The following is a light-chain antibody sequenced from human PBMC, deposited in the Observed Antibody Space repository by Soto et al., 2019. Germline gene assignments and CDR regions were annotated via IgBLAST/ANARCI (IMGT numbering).Light chain of an antibody. CDR2: GAS. CDR1: QSVSSN. J-gene: IGKJ1*01. V-gene: IGKV3-15*01. Sequence: EIVMTQSPATLSVSPGERATLSCRASQSVSSNLAWYQQKPGQAPSLLIYGASTRGTGIPARFSGSGSGTEFTLTISSLQSEDFAVYNCQQYDNWPRTFGQGTKVEIK. CDR3: QQYDNWPRT.